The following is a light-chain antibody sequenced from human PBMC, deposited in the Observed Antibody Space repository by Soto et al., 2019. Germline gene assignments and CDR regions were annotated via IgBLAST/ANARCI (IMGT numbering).Light chain of an antibody. J-gene: IGKJ4*01. CDR1: QSVSDY. CDR2: DAS. V-gene: IGKV3-11*01. Sequence: EIVLTQSPANLCLSPGERATVSCRASQSVSDYLAWYQQKPGRAPRLLIDDASNRATGIPARFSGSGSGTDFTLTISSLGPEDFAVYYCQQYNSWPLTFGGGTKVDIK. CDR3: QQYNSWPLT.